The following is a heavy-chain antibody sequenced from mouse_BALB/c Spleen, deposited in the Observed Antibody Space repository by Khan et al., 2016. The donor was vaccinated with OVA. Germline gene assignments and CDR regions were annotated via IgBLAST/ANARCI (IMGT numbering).Heavy chain of an antibody. Sequence: VQLQQSGAELARPGASVKMSCKASGYTFTSHTMHWIKQRPGQGLEWIGYINPRSGYNQKLNDKATLTADISSSTAYMQRSSLTSEDSAVYYCARRTTEYALDYWGQGTSGTVSS. CDR3: ARRTTEYALDY. V-gene: IGHV1-4*01. J-gene: IGHJ4*01. D-gene: IGHD2-14*01. CDR1: GYTFTSHT. CDR2: INPRSG.